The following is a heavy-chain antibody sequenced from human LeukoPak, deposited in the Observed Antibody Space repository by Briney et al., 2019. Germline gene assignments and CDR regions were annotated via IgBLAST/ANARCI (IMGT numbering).Heavy chain of an antibody. D-gene: IGHD5-24*01. CDR1: GGSISSGGYC. CDR2: IYYSGST. V-gene: IGHV4-31*03. CDR3: ARRVERATISRDYFDY. J-gene: IGHJ4*02. Sequence: SQTLSLTCTVSGGSISSGGYCWSWIRQHPGQGLVWIGYIYYSGSTYYNPSLKSRVTISVDTSTNQFSLKLSSVTAADTAVYYCARRVERATISRDYFDYWGQGTLITVSS.